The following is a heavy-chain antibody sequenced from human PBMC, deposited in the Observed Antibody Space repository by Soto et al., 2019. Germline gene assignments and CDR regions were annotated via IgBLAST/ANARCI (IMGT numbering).Heavy chain of an antibody. Sequence: ASVKVSCKASGGTFSSYAISWVRQAPGRGLEWMGGIIPIFGTANYAQKFQGRVTITADESTSTAYMELSSLRSEDTAVYYCARDKRPKSSGWYGWFDPWGQGTLVTVSS. CDR1: GGTFSSYA. V-gene: IGHV1-69*13. D-gene: IGHD6-19*01. J-gene: IGHJ5*02. CDR2: IIPIFGTA. CDR3: ARDKRPKSSGWYGWFDP.